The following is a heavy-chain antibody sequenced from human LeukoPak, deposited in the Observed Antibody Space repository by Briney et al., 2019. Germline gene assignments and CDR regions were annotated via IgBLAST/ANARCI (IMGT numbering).Heavy chain of an antibody. CDR3: ARDRSHDYYDSSGYSDY. J-gene: IGHJ4*02. D-gene: IGHD3-22*01. CDR2: ISAYNGNT. Sequence: ASVKVSYKASGYTFTSYGISWVRQAPGQGLEWMGWISAYNGNTNYAQKLQGRVTMTTDTSTSRAYMELRSLRSDDTAVYYCARDRSHDYYDSSGYSDYWGQGTLVTVSS. V-gene: IGHV1-18*01. CDR1: GYTFTSYG.